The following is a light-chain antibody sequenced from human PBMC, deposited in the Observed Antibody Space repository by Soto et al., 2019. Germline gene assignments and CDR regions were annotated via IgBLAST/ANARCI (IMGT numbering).Light chain of an antibody. V-gene: IGKV1-39*01. CDR1: QSISSY. CDR3: QQSYSTPPGFT. J-gene: IGKJ3*01. Sequence: IPMTQSPSSLSASVGDRVTITCRASQSISSYLNWYQQKPGKAPKLLIYAASSLQSGVPSRFSGSGSGTDFTLTISSLQPEDFATYYCQQSYSTPPGFTFGPGTKVDNK. CDR2: AAS.